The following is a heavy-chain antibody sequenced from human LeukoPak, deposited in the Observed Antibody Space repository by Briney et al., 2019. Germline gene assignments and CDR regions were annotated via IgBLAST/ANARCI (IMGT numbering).Heavy chain of an antibody. V-gene: IGHV4-61*01. CDR3: ARDRWGYFDY. CDR1: GVSISSSSYY. D-gene: IGHD4-23*01. CDR2: IYYSGST. Sequence: PSETLSLTCTVSGVSISSSSYYWGWIRQPPGKGLEWNGYIYYSGSTNYNPSLKSRVTISVDTSKNQFSLKLSSVTAADTAVYYCARDRWGYFDYWGQGTLVTVSS. J-gene: IGHJ4*02.